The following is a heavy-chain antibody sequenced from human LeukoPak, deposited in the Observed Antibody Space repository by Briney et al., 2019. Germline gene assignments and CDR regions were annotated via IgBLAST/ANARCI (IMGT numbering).Heavy chain of an antibody. Sequence: PGGSLRLSCAASGFTFSSYAMSWVRQAPGKGLEWVLAISGSGGSTYYADSVKGRFTISRDNSKNTLYLQMNSLRAEDTAVYYCAKHLYSSRGPYYYYGMDVWGQGTTVTVSS. CDR2: ISGSGGST. V-gene: IGHV3-23*01. D-gene: IGHD6-13*01. J-gene: IGHJ6*02. CDR1: GFTFSSYA. CDR3: AKHLYSSRGPYYYYGMDV.